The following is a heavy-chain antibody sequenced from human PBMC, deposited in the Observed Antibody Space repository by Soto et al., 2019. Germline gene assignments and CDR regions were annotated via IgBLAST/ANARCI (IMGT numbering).Heavy chain of an antibody. D-gene: IGHD2-15*01. J-gene: IGHJ2*01. Sequence: EVQLLESGGGLVQPGGSLRLSCATSGFTFSSYAMSWVRRAPGKGLECVSVISGGGGRTYYADSVKGRFTISRDNSKNTLYLQMNSLRAEDTAVYSCAKGTVVTGWFFDLWGRGTLVTVSS. CDR3: AKGTVVTGWFFDL. CDR2: ISGGGGRT. CDR1: GFTFSSYA. V-gene: IGHV3-23*01.